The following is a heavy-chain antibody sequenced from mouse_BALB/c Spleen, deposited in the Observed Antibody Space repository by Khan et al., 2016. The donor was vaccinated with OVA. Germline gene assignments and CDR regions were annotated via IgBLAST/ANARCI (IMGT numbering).Heavy chain of an antibody. CDR2: ISYSGST. CDR1: GYSITSDYA. CDR3: TGGRTY. D-gene: IGHD3-3*01. V-gene: IGHV3-2*02. Sequence: EVQLQESGPGLVKPSQSLSLTCTVTGYSITSDYAWNWIRQFPGNKLEWMGYISYSGSTSYPPSLKSRISITRDTSKNQFFLQWNSVTTEDTATYYCTGGRTYWGQGTLVTVST. J-gene: IGHJ3*01.